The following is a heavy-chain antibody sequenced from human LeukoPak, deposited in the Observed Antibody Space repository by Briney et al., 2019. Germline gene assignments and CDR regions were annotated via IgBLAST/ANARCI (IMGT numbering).Heavy chain of an antibody. J-gene: IGHJ4*02. D-gene: IGHD1-26*01. CDR1: GYIFTGYY. Sequence: ASVKVSCKASGYIFTGYYMHWVRQAPGQGIEWMGWINPNSGGTNSAQKFQGRVTMTRDTSISTAYMELSRLTSDDTAVYYCARHPYSGSYHFDYWGQGTLVIVSS. V-gene: IGHV1-2*02. CDR2: INPNSGGT. CDR3: ARHPYSGSYHFDY.